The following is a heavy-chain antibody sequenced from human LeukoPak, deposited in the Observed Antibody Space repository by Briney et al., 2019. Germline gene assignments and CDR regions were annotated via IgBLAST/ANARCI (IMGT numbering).Heavy chain of an antibody. J-gene: IGHJ4*02. D-gene: IGHD3-10*01. CDR2: IDRNSDYI. Sequence: GGSLRLSCAASGFDFKIYTMNWIRQAPGKGLEWVAYIDRNSDYIYYADSVQGRFTISRDNAKNSLYLQMNSLRADDTAVYFCVRDSGFRSLDCWGQGTLVTVSS. CDR3: VRDSGFRSLDC. CDR1: GFDFKIYT. V-gene: IGHV3-21*01.